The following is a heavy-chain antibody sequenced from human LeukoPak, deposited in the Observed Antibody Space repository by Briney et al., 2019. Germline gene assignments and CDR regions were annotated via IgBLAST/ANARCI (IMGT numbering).Heavy chain of an antibody. CDR1: GYTFTSYG. CDR2: ISGYNGNT. J-gene: IGHJ4*02. V-gene: IGHV1-18*01. CDR3: ARDLEPEFFDY. Sequence: ASVKVSCKASGYTFTSYGISWVRQAPGQGLEWMGWISGYNGNTNYAQKFQGRVTMTTDTSTSTACMELRSLRSDDTAVYYCARDLEPEFFDYWGQGTLVTVSS. D-gene: IGHD1-1*01.